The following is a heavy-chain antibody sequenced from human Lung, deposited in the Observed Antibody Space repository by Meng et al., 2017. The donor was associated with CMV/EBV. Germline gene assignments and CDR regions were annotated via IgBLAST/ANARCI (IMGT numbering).Heavy chain of an antibody. CDR1: GGSISSYY. D-gene: IGHD1-7*01. CDR2: IYYSGST. CDR3: ARVAKSTITGTTPYYYYGMDV. V-gene: IGHV4-59*01. J-gene: IGHJ6*02. Sequence: SETLSLTCTVSGGSISSYYWSWIRQPPGKGLEWIGYIYYSGSTNYNPSLKSRVTISVDTSKNQFSLKLSSVTAADTAVYYCARVAKSTITGTTPYYYYGMDVWGQGTTVTFSS.